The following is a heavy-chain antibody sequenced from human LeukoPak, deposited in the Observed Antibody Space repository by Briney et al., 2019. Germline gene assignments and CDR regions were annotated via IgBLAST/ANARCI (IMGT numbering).Heavy chain of an antibody. V-gene: IGHV3-64*04. D-gene: IGHD3-10*01. Sequence: PGGSLRLSCSASGFSFSTSAMHWVRQAPGKGLEYVSAISSNGDSTYYADSMKGRFTISRDNSKNTLYLQMNRLRVEDTALYYCAKGSVDTSYIDYWGQGTLVTVSS. J-gene: IGHJ4*02. CDR2: ISSNGDST. CDR1: GFSFSTSA. CDR3: AKGSVDTSYIDY.